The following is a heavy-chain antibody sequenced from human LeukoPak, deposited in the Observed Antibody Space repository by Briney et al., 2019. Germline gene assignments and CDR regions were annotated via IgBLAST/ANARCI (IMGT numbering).Heavy chain of an antibody. Sequence: ASVKVSCKASGYTFTGYYMYWVRQAPGQGLEWMGWINPNSGGTNYAQKFQGRVTITADESTSTAYMELSSLRSEDTAVYYCARVCGGYSYGYWGQGTLVTVSS. CDR2: INPNSGGT. CDR3: ARVCGGYSYGY. J-gene: IGHJ4*02. CDR1: GYTFTGYY. D-gene: IGHD5-18*01. V-gene: IGHV1-2*02.